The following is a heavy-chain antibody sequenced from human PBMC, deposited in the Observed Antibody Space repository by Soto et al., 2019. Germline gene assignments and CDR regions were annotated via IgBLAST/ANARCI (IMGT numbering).Heavy chain of an antibody. D-gene: IGHD3-10*01. CDR1: GGTFSSYA. CDR2: IIPIFGTA. CDR3: ASGSGSYYNDY. J-gene: IGHJ4*02. V-gene: IGHV1-69*13. Sequence: GASVKVSCKASGGTFSSYAISWVRQAPGQGLEWMGGIIPIFGTANYAQKFQGRVTTTADESTSTAYMELSSLRSEDTAVYYCASGSGSYYNDYWGQGTLVTVSS.